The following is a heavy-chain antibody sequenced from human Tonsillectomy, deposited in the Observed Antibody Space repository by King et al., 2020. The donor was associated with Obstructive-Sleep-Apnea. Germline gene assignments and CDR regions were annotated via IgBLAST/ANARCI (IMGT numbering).Heavy chain of an antibody. D-gene: IGHD6-13*01. J-gene: IGHJ4*02. V-gene: IGHV3-30*18. CDR2: ISLDGREK. Sequence: VQLVESGGGVVQPGTSLRLSCAASGFSFSNRDIHWVRQAPGQGLEWVALISLDGREKYYADSVKGRFTISRDNSKNTLYLEMNGVRVDDTVAYYCAKGKWSSRSIDYWGQGTLVTVSS. CDR1: GFSFSNRD. CDR3: AKGKWSSRSIDY.